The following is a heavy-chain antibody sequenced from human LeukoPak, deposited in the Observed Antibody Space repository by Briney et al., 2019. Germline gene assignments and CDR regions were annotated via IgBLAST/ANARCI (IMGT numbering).Heavy chain of an antibody. V-gene: IGHV3-23*01. D-gene: IGHD6-19*01. CDR1: GFTFGDFT. Sequence: PGGSLRLSCAASGFTFGDFTMSWVRQAPRKGLEWVSAISGGGGSTYYADSVKGRFTISRDNSKNTLYLQMNSLRAEDTAVYYCAKGDIAVAGTVYFDYWGQGTLVTVSS. CDR2: ISGGGGST. CDR3: AKGDIAVAGTVYFDY. J-gene: IGHJ4*02.